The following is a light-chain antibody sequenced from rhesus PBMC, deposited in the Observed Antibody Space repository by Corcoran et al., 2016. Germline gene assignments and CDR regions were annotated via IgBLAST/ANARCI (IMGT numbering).Light chain of an antibody. CDR1: QVISTY. CDR3: LQYSSDPYS. V-gene: IGKV1-43*02. Sequence: DIQMTQSPSSLSASVGDRVTITCRASQVISTYLNWYQQKPGKAPKRLIYAASSLESGVPSRFSGSGSGTDFTLTISSLQPEEFATYYCLQYSSDPYSFGQRTKVEIK. J-gene: IGKJ2*01. CDR2: AAS.